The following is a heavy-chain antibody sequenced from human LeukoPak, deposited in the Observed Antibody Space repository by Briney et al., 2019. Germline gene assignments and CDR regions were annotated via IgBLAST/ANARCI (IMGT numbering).Heavy chain of an antibody. CDR1: GFTFSSYG. D-gene: IGHD2-2*01. J-gene: IGHJ4*02. V-gene: IGHV3-30*02. CDR3: AKEVGFVVVPAANMDY. Sequence: PGGSLRLSCAASGFTFSSYGMHWVRQAPGKGLEWVAFIRYDGSNKYYADSVKGRFTISRDNSKNTLNLQMNSLRAEDTAVYYCAKEVGFVVVPAANMDYWGQGTLVTVSS. CDR2: IRYDGSNK.